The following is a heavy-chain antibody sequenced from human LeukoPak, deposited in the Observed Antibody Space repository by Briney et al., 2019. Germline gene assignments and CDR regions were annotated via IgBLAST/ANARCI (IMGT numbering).Heavy chain of an antibody. V-gene: IGHV4-34*01. D-gene: IGHD4-23*01. J-gene: IGHJ5*02. Sequence: PSETLSLTCAVYGGSFSGYYWTWIRQPPGKGLEWIGEIHYSGSATYNPSLKSRVTISVDRSKNQFSLKLSSVTAADTAVYYCARADYGGHNWFDPWGQGTLVTVSS. CDR3: ARADYGGHNWFDP. CDR1: GGSFSGYY. CDR2: IHYSGSA.